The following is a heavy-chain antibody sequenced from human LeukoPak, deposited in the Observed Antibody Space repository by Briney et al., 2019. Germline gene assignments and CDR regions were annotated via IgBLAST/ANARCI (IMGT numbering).Heavy chain of an antibody. Sequence: ASVKVSCKASGYTFTSYDINWVRQATGQGLEWMGWMNPNSGNTGYAQKFQGRVTMTRNTSISTAYMELSSLRSEDTAVYYCARAGYSSGWYDYYYYYGMDVWGQGTTVTVSS. J-gene: IGHJ6*02. CDR1: GYTFTSYD. D-gene: IGHD6-19*01. CDR2: MNPNSGNT. V-gene: IGHV1-8*01. CDR3: ARAGYSSGWYDYYYYYGMDV.